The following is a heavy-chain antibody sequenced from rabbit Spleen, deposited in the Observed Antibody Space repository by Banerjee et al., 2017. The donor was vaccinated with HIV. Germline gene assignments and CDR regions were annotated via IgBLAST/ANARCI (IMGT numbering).Heavy chain of an antibody. CDR2: INSITGKT. CDR3: ARDVDTIYFRFSL. V-gene: IGHV1S45*01. D-gene: IGHD1-1*01. CDR1: GFSFTDKDV. Sequence: QEQLVESGGGLVQPEGSLTLTCRASGFSFTDKDVMCWVRQAPGKGLEWIGCINSITGKTVYAKWAKGRFTISETASTTVTLQMTSLTAADTATYFCARDVDTIYFRFSLWGPGTLVTVS. J-gene: IGHJ6*01.